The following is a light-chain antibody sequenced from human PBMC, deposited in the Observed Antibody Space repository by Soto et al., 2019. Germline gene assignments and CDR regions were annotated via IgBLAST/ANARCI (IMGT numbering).Light chain of an antibody. CDR2: GNS. CDR3: QSYDSSLSGWV. Sequence: QPVLTQPPSVSGAPGQRVTISCTGSSSNIGAGYDVHWYQQLPGTAPKLLIYGNSNRPSGVPDRFSGSKSGTSASLAITGLQAEDEADYYSQSYDSSLSGWVFGGGTQLTVL. V-gene: IGLV1-40*01. CDR1: SSNIGAGYD. J-gene: IGLJ3*02.